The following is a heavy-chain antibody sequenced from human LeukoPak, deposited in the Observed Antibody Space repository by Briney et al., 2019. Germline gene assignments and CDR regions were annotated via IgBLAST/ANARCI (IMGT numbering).Heavy chain of an antibody. D-gene: IGHD2-15*01. V-gene: IGHV1-2*02. J-gene: IGHJ5*02. CDR3: ARGYCSGGTCYLVENWLDP. CDR1: RYTFTSYD. Sequence: ASVKVSCKASRYTFTSYDINWVRQATGQGLEWMGWINPNSGGTDYAQNFQGRVTMTRDTSISTAYMELSRLRSDDTAVYYCARGYCSGGTCYLVENWLDPWGQGTLVTVSS. CDR2: INPNSGGT.